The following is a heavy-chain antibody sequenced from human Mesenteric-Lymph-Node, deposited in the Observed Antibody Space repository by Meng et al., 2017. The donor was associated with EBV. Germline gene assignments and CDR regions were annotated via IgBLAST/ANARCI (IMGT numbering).Heavy chain of an antibody. CDR3: ARDTIVVDY. CDR2: IGTTGNM. J-gene: IGHJ4*02. D-gene: IGHD2-21*01. Sequence: EVQLVESGGXLVTQGGCLRLSCLASGFTFSTYSMNWVRQAPGKGLEWVSTIGTTGNMYYADSVKGRFTISRDNAKTSAYLQMNSLRDEDTAVYYCARDTIVVDYWGQGTLVNVSS. V-gene: IGHV3-21*02. CDR1: GFTFSTYS.